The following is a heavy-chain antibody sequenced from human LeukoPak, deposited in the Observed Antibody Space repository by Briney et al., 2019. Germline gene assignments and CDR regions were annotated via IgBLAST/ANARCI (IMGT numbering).Heavy chain of an antibody. CDR3: ARDGLIAAAGLYWYFDL. CDR2: IYTSGST. D-gene: IGHD6-13*01. CDR1: GGSISSGSYY. Sequence: SETLSLTCTVSGGSISSGSYYWSWIRQPAGKGLEWIGRIYTSGSTNYNPSLKSRVTISVDTSKNQFSLKLSSVTAADTAVYYCARDGLIAAAGLYWYFDLWGRGTLVTVSS. V-gene: IGHV4-61*02. J-gene: IGHJ2*01.